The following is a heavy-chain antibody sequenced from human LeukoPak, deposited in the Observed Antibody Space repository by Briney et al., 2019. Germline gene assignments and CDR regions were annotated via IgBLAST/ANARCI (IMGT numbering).Heavy chain of an antibody. CDR1: GFTFGSYW. CDR3: ARTVDTANYYYFDY. V-gene: IGHV3-74*01. Sequence: PGGSLRLSCAASGFTFGSYWMHWVRQAPGKGLVWVSRIDSDGSSTSYADSVKGRFTISRDNAKNTLYLQMNSLRAEDTAVYYCARTVDTANYYYFDYWGQGTLVTVSS. CDR2: IDSDGSST. J-gene: IGHJ4*02. D-gene: IGHD5-18*01.